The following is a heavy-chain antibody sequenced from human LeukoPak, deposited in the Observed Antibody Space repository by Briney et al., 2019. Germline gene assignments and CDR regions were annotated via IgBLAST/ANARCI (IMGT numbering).Heavy chain of an antibody. V-gene: IGHV4-39*07. CDR3: ARDRRDRRFDP. D-gene: IGHD5-24*01. CDR2: IYYSGST. CDR1: GGSISSSSYY. Sequence: SETLSLTCTVSGGSISSSSYYWGWIRQPPGKGLEWIGSIYYSGSTYYNPSLKSRVTISVDTSKNQFSLKLSSVTAADTAVYYCARDRRDRRFDPWGQGTLVTVSS. J-gene: IGHJ5*02.